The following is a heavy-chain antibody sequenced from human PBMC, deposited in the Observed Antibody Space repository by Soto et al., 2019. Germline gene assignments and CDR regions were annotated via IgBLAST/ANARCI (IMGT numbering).Heavy chain of an antibody. J-gene: IGHJ6*02. CDR1: GFTFSSYS. V-gene: IGHV3-7*03. CDR2: IKQDGSEK. D-gene: IGHD6-19*01. Sequence: GGSLRLSCAASGFTFSSYSMSWVRQAPGKGLEWVANIKQDGSEKYYVDSVKGRFTISRDNAKNSLYLQMNSLRAEDTAVYYCARAFVAVAGSNYYGMDVWGQGTTVTVSS. CDR3: ARAFVAVAGSNYYGMDV.